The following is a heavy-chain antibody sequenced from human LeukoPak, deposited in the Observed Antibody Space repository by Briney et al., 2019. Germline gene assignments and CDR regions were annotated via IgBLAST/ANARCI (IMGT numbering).Heavy chain of an antibody. J-gene: IGHJ5*02. V-gene: IGHV4-39*07. CDR3: ARLHRGSRRYCSGGSCYSVIDWLDP. Sequence: SETLSLTCTVTGGSISSSSYYWGWIRQPPGKGLEWIGSIYYSGSTYYNPSLKSRVTISVDTSKNQFSLKLSSVTAADTAVYYCARLHRGSRRYCSGGSCYSVIDWLDPWGQGTLVTVSS. CDR1: GGSISSSSYY. CDR2: IYYSGST. D-gene: IGHD2-15*01.